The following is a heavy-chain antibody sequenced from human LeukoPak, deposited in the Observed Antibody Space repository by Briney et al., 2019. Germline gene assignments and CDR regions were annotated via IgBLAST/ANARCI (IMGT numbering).Heavy chain of an antibody. D-gene: IGHD2-21*02. J-gene: IGHJ6*02. CDR3: ARDSGGDSRSAAMDV. CDR1: GGSIRSGGYY. Sequence: PSETLSLTCTVSGGSIRSGGYYWSWIRQHPGKGLEWLGYIYYSGSTYYNPSLKSRVTISVDTSKNHFSLKLSSVTAADTAVYYCARDSGGDSRSAAMDVWGQGTTVTVSS. V-gene: IGHV4-31*03. CDR2: IYYSGST.